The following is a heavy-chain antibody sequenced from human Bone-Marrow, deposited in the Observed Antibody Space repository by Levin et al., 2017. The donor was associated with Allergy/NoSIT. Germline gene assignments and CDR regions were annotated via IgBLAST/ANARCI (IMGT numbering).Heavy chain of an antibody. CDR2: ISASGAST. Sequence: GASVKVSCAASGLNFNTFAMNWVRQAPGKGLEWVSGISASGASTNYADSVEGRFTISRDNSKNTLYLQMNSLRAEDTAVYHCAKSGSGWFAYYFDSWGQGTLVTVSS. D-gene: IGHD6-19*01. J-gene: IGHJ4*02. V-gene: IGHV3-23*01. CDR3: AKSGSGWFAYYFDS. CDR1: GLNFNTFA.